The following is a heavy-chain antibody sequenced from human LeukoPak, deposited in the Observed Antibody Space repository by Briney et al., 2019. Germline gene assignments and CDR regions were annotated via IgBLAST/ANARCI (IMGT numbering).Heavy chain of an antibody. J-gene: IGHJ3*02. CDR2: MNPNNDNT. D-gene: IGHD2-8*01. Sequence: GASVKVSCKTSGYTFTNYEIIWVRQASGQGLEWMGWMNPNNDNTAYAQKFQGRVTMTRDSSISTAYMELSSLTSEDTAVYYCARTSLYATNHDAFDIWGQGTMVTVSS. V-gene: IGHV1-8*01. CDR3: ARTSLYATNHDAFDI. CDR1: GYTFTNYE.